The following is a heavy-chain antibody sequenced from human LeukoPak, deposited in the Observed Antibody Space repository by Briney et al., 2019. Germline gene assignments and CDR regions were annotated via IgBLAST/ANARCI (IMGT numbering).Heavy chain of an antibody. CDR2: VYSSGST. CDR1: GDSISTYY. CDR3: ARLTYSTSWYYFDF. D-gene: IGHD6-13*01. V-gene: IGHV4-59*01. Sequence: SETLSLTCTLSGDSISTYYWSWIRHPPGKGLEWIGYVYSSGSTDYNPSLKSRVTISLDTSQNQFSLNVTSITTADTAVYYCARLTYSTSWYYFDFWGQGTLVTVSS. J-gene: IGHJ4*02.